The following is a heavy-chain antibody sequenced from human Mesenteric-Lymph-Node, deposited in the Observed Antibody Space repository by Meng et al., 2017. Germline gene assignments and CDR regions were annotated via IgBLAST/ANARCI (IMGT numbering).Heavy chain of an antibody. D-gene: IGHD6-19*01. J-gene: IGHJ5*02. V-gene: IGHV3-23*01. Sequence: EVRRLESGGGGGQPGGSRRRSCAVSGFILSDYAMSWVRQAPGKGLEWVAPISGTGGNTYYADSVKGRFTVSRDNPKNTLYLQMNSLRVDDTAVYYCAKMEPGWYVKTWGQGTLVTVSS. CDR2: ISGTGGNT. CDR1: GFILSDYA. CDR3: AKMEPGWYVKT.